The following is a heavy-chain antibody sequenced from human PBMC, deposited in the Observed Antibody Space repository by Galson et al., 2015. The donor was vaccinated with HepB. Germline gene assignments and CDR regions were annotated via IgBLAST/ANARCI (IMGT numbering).Heavy chain of an antibody. CDR2: R. V-gene: IGHV3-33*01. CDR3: ARSPAGAAYFDF. D-gene: IGHD6-19*01. Sequence: SLRLSCAGSGFTFSRYAVHWVRQAPGKGLECVALRDSVKGRFTISRDNSKNTLYLQMKGLRDEDTAIYYCARSPAGAAYFDFWGQGTLVTVST. CDR1: GFTFSRYA. J-gene: IGHJ4*02.